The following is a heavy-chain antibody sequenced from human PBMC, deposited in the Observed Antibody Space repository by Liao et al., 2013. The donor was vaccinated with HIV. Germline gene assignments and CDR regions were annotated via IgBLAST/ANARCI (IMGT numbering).Heavy chain of an antibody. J-gene: IGHJ3*02. CDR1: GGSINSDDYS. CDR3: AREQKDPRAFDI. Sequence: QLQLQESGSGLVKPSETLSLSCAVSGGSINSDDYSWNWIRQTPERGLEWIGYIFHSGSTSHNPSLKSRLTMSVDTSKNQFSLKLSSLTAADTAVYYCAREQKDPRAFDIWGQGTMVTVSS. CDR2: IFHSGST. V-gene: IGHV4-30-2*01.